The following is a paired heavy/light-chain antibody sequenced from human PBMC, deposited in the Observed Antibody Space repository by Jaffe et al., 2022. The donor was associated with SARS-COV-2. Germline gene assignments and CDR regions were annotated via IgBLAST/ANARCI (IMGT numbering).Light chain of an antibody. CDR2: GAS. Sequence: EIVLTQSPGTLSLSPGERATLSCRASQSVSSSYLAWYQQKPGQAPRLLIYGASSRATGIPDRFSGSGSGTDFTLTISRLEPEDFAVYYCQQYGSTLRAFGQGTKVEIK. V-gene: IGKV3-20*01. J-gene: IGKJ1*01. CDR1: QSVSSSY. CDR3: QQYGSTLRA.
Heavy chain of an antibody. D-gene: IGHD3-22*01. V-gene: IGHV1-18*01. Sequence: QVQLVQSGAEVKKPGASVKVSCKASGYTFTSYGISWVRQAPGQGLEWMGWISAYNGNTNYAQKLQGRVTMTTDTSTSTAYMELRSLRSDDTAVYYCARESFTMINLERDQPHVYYGMDVWGQGTTVTVSS. CDR1: GYTFTSYG. CDR2: ISAYNGNT. J-gene: IGHJ6*02. CDR3: ARESFTMINLERDQPHVYYGMDV.